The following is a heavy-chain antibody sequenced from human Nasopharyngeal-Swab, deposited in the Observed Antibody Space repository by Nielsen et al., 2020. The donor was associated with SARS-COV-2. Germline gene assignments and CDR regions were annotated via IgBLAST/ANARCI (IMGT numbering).Heavy chain of an antibody. J-gene: IGHJ4*02. V-gene: IGHV3-21*01. CDR2: ISSSSSYI. CDR3: ARVDADYDFWSGSKSGLFDY. D-gene: IGHD3-3*01. Sequence: GGSLRLSCAASGFTCSSYRMNGVRQAPGKGLEGVSSISSSSSYIYYADSVKGRFTISRDNAKNSLYLQMNSLRAEDTAVYYCARVDADYDFWSGSKSGLFDYGGQGTLVTVLL. CDR1: GFTCSSYR.